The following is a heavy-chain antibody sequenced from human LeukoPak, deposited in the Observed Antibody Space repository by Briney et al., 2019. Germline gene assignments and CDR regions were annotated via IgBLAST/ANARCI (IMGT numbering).Heavy chain of an antibody. Sequence: PGGSLRLSCAASGFTFSSYWMGWVRQAPGKGLVWVSRINSDGSSTSYADSVKGRFTISRDNAKNTLYLQMNSLRAEDSAVYYCARVVFLYSSGSHIFDAFDIWGQGTMVTVSS. CDR1: GFTFSSYW. CDR3: ARVVFLYSSGSHIFDAFDI. V-gene: IGHV3-74*01. D-gene: IGHD6-19*01. CDR2: INSDGSST. J-gene: IGHJ3*02.